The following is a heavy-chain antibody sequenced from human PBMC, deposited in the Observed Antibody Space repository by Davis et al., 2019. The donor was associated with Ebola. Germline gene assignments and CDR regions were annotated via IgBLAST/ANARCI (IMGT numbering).Heavy chain of an antibody. CDR2: ISDGGSRT. CDR1: GFTFSSYA. CDR3: AKSRSPLDNNWNRGFDS. D-gene: IGHD1-1*01. J-gene: IGHJ4*02. V-gene: IGHV3-23*01. Sequence: PGGSLRLSCAASGFTFSSYAMNWVRQAPGKGLEWVSGISDGGSRTYYADSVKGRFTISRDNSKNTLYLQMNSLRADDTAVYYCAKSRSPLDNNWNRGFDSWGQGTLVTVSS.